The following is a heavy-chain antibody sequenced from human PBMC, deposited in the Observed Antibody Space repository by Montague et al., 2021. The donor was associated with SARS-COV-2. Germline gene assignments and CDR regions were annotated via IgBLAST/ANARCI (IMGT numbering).Heavy chain of an antibody. CDR3: ARGRYGGAAY. D-gene: IGHD1-26*01. CDR2: INPSGGT. CDR1: GGSFSGYY. Sequence: SETLSLTCALYGGSFSGYYWSWIRQPPGKGLEWIGEINPSGGTNXNPSLESRVTISADTSKKQFSLKFSSVSAADTAVYYCARGRYGGAAYWGQGTLVTVTS. V-gene: IGHV4-34*01. J-gene: IGHJ4*02.